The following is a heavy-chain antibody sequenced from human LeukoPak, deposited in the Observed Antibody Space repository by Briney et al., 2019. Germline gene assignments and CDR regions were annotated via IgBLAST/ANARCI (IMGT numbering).Heavy chain of an antibody. D-gene: IGHD4-17*01. CDR2: IIPIFGTS. J-gene: IGHJ3*02. CDR3: ARDPYNYGDYGDEAFDI. CDR1: GGTFSSYA. Sequence: SVKVSCKASGGTFSSYAISWVRQAPGQGLEWMGGIIPIFGTSNYAQKFPGRVTITADESTSTAYMELSSLRSEDTAVYYCARDPYNYGDYGDEAFDIWGQGTMVTVSS. V-gene: IGHV1-69*13.